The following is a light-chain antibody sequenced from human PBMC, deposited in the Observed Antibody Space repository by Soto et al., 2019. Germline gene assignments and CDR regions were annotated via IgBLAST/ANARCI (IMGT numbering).Light chain of an antibody. CDR1: QSVLYSSNNKNY. CDR2: WAS. CDR3: QQYYSTPT. Sequence: DIVMTQSPDSLAVSLGERATINCKSSQSVLYSSNNKNYLAWYQQKPGQPPSLLIYWASTRESGVPDRFSGSGSGTVFALTISSLQAEDVAVYYCQQYYSTPTFGQGTKVEIK. J-gene: IGKJ1*01. V-gene: IGKV4-1*01.